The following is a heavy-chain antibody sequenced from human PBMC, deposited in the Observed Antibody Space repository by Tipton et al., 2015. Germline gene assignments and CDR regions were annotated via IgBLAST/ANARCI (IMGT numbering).Heavy chain of an antibody. CDR2: IKQDGSER. Sequence: SLRLSCVGFGFTFSTYWMTWVRQAPGKGPEWVANIKQDGSERHYVDSVKGRFTISRDNSKNTLYLQMNSLRAEDTAVYYCARDMRGSGSYNPGDYWGQGTLVTVSS. CDR3: ARDMRGSGSYNPGDY. V-gene: IGHV3-7*01. CDR1: GFTFSTYW. D-gene: IGHD3-10*01. J-gene: IGHJ4*02.